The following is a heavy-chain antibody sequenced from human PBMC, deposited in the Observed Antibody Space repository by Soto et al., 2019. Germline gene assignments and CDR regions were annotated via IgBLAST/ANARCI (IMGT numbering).Heavy chain of an antibody. CDR3: AKDRGISVRAGDAVDV. D-gene: IGHD6-25*01. J-gene: IGHJ3*01. CDR2: ISDSGDRT. Sequence: EVQLLESGGGLVQPGGSLRLSCASSGFTLSMSAVNWVRQAPGKGLDWVSYISDSGDRTYYADSVKGRFTISRDRSKNTVSLHMDRLRAEDTAVYYCAKDRGISVRAGDAVDVWGQGTKVTVSA. V-gene: IGHV3-23*01. CDR1: GFTLSMSA.